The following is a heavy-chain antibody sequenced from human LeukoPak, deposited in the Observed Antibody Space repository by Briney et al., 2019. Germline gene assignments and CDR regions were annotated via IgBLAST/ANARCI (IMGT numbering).Heavy chain of an antibody. J-gene: IGHJ4*02. D-gene: IGHD6-6*01. CDR3: AKAPLTYSSSSDY. Sequence: PGGSLRLSCAASGFTFSSYAMSWVRQAPGKGLDWVSAISGSGGSIYYADSVKGRFTISRDNSKNTLYLQMNSLRAEDTAVYYCAKAPLTYSSSSDYWGQGTLVTVSS. CDR2: ISGSGGSI. V-gene: IGHV3-23*01. CDR1: GFTFSSYA.